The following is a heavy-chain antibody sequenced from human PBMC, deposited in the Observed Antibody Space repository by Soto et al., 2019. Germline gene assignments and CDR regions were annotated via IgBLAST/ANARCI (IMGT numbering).Heavy chain of an antibody. CDR1: GGSIISDY. D-gene: IGHD3-10*01. Sequence: PSETLSLTCTVAGGSIISDYSCWIRQYTGKGLEWIGYIYYSGSTNYNPSLKSRVTISVDTSKNQFSLKLSSVTAADTAVYYCARGTHGMVRGAANWFDPWGQGTLVTVSS. CDR3: ARGTHGMVRGAANWFDP. J-gene: IGHJ5*02. V-gene: IGHV4-59*08. CDR2: IYYSGST.